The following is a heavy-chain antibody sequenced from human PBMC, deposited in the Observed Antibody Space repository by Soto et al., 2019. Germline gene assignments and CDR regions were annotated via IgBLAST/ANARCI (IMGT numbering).Heavy chain of an antibody. CDR3: ARDRPALLLTYYGMDV. CDR1: GGTFSSYA. J-gene: IGHJ6*02. D-gene: IGHD2-15*01. CDR2: IIPIFGTA. V-gene: IGHV1-69*13. Sequence: SVKVSCKASGGTFSSYAISWVRQAPGQGLEWMGGIIPIFGTANYAQKFQGRVTITADESTSTAYMELSSLRSEDTAVYYCARDRPALLLTYYGMDVWGQGTTVTVSS.